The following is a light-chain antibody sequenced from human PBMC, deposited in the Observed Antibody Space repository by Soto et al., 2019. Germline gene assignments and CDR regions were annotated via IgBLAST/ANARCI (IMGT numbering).Light chain of an antibody. CDR2: AAS. Sequence: DIQMTQSPSSLSASVGDRVTITCRASESIARHLNWYQQRPGKAPKLLIYAASTLQNGVPSRFRGGGSGTEFTLTIRNLQPQHFATYYCQQTYSTLSITFGQGTRLEI. J-gene: IGKJ5*01. V-gene: IGKV1-39*01. CDR1: ESIARH. CDR3: QQTYSTLSIT.